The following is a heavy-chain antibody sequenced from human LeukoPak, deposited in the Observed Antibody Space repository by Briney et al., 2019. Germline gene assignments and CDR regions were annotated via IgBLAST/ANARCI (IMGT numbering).Heavy chain of an antibody. V-gene: IGHV3-30*02. D-gene: IGHD1-1*01. CDR1: GFTFSSYG. CDR3: AKGAYNWNVDSFDY. Sequence: GGSLRLSCAASGFTFSSYGMHWVRQAPGKGLEWVAFIRYDGSNKYYADSVKGRFTISRDNSKNTLYLQMNSLRAEDTAVYYCAKGAYNWNVDSFDYWGQGTLVTVSS. CDR2: IRYDGSNK. J-gene: IGHJ4*02.